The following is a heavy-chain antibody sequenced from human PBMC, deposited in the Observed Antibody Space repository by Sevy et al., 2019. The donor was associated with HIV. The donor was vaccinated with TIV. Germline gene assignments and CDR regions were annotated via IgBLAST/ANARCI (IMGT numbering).Heavy chain of an antibody. J-gene: IGHJ6*02. V-gene: IGHV3-23*01. CDR1: GFTFSSYA. CDR2: ISGSGGST. CDR3: AKGGLYDILTGYYKSYYYYYGMDV. D-gene: IGHD3-9*01. Sequence: GGSLRLSCAASGFTFSSYAMSWVRQAPGKGLEWVSAISGSGGSTYYADSVKGRFTISRDNSENTLYLQMNSLRAEDTAVYYCAKGGLYDILTGYYKSYYYYYGMDVWGQGTTVTVSS.